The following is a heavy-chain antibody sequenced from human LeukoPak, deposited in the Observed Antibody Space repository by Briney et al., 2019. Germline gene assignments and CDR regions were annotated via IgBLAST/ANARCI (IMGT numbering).Heavy chain of an antibody. CDR3: AKGVLRLWFSDAFDI. CDR2: ISGSGGST. Sequence: PGGSLRLSCAASGFTFSSYAMSWVRQAPGKGLEWVSAISGSGGSTYYADSVKGRFTISRDNSKNTLYLQMDSLRAEDTAVYYCAKGVLRLWFSDAFDIWGQGTMVTVSS. CDR1: GFTFSSYA. V-gene: IGHV3-23*01. D-gene: IGHD3-10*01. J-gene: IGHJ3*02.